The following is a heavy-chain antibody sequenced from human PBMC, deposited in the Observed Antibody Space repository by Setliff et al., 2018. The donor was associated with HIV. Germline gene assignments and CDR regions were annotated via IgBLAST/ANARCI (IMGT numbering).Heavy chain of an antibody. D-gene: IGHD4-4*01. CDR1: GASISSGAYY. V-gene: IGHV4-61*09. CDR3: AREPPSSNPTLQYAFDL. J-gene: IGHJ3*01. CDR2: IYTFGDI. Sequence: KTSETLSLTCTVSGASISSGAYYWSWVRQPAGKGLEWIGHIYTFGDISYNPSLKSRATISVDKSKNQFFSKLTSVTAADTAVYFCAREPPSSNPTLQYAFDLWGQGTMITVSS.